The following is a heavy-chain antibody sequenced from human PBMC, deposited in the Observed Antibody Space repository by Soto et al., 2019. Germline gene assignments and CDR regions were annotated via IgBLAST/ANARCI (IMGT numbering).Heavy chain of an antibody. D-gene: IGHD3-22*01. CDR2: INGDGSET. Sequence: GGSLILSCAASGFTFTTHWMHWVRQAPEKGLAWVARINGDGSETTYADSVRGRLTISRDNAKNTLYLQLNNMRVEDTAVYYCAADSPHDGTLGGDYWGQGTPVTVSS. CDR3: AADSPHDGTLGGDY. V-gene: IGHV3-74*01. J-gene: IGHJ4*02. CDR1: GFTFTTHW.